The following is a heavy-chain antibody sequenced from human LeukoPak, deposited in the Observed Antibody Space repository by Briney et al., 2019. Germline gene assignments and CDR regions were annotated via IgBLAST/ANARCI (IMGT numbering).Heavy chain of an antibody. CDR1: GDSVSSNTAA. J-gene: IGHJ4*02. V-gene: IGHV6-1*01. Sequence: SQTLSLTCALSGDSVSSNTAAWNWIRQSPSRGLEWLGRTYYRSKWYNNYAVSVKSRISINPDTSKNQFSLQLESVTPEDTAVYYCAREETGDQNFDYWGQGTLVTVSS. CDR2: TYYRSKWYN. CDR3: AREETGDQNFDY. D-gene: IGHD7-27*01.